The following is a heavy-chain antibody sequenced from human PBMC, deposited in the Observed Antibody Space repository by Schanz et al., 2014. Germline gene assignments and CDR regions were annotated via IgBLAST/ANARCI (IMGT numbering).Heavy chain of an antibody. V-gene: IGHV3-21*04. CDR1: GFTFNSYA. CDR2: ISSSGSYI. CDR3: AKDLLYGAPMPLNHLDY. D-gene: IGHD2-2*01. J-gene: IGHJ4*02. Sequence: DVQLLESGGGLVQPGGSLRLSCAASGFTFNSYAMTWVRQAPGKGLEWVSSISSSGSYIHYADSVKGRFTISRDNAKNTLYLQMNSLRAEDTAVYYCAKDLLYGAPMPLNHLDYWGQGTLVTVSS.